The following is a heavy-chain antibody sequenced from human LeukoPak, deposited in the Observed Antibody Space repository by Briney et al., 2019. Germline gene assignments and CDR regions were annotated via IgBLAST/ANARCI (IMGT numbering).Heavy chain of an antibody. CDR3: ARDIRSHNGPGGYYYYYMDV. D-gene: IGHD2-8*01. J-gene: IGHJ6*03. CDR2: IYASGST. Sequence: SETLSLTCTVSGDSMSDSYWSWIRQPAGKGLEWIGRIYASGSTNYNPSLKSRVTLSVDTSSDQFSLTLSSVTAADTAVYHCARDIRSHNGPGGYYYYYMDVWGKGTTVTVSS. V-gene: IGHV4-4*07. CDR1: GDSMSDSY.